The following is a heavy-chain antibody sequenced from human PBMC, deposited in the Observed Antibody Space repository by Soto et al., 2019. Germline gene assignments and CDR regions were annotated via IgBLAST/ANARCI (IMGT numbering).Heavy chain of an antibody. CDR1: SGPSRSHN. D-gene: IGHD3-10*01. J-gene: IGHJ6*02. CDR2: VYYTGST. Sequence: QVQLQQSGPGLVKPSETLSLTCTVSSGPSRSHNWGWIRQPPGRGLEWIGYVYYTGSTSYNPSLNRRVTISADTSTNHISLTLSSVTAADTAVYYSVRQGIGDLHGLVDVWGQGTTVSVSS. CDR3: VRQGIGDLHGLVDV. V-gene: IGHV4-59*08.